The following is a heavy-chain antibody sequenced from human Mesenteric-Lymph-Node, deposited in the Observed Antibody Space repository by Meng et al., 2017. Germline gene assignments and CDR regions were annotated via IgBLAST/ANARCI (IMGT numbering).Heavy chain of an antibody. D-gene: IGHD3-10*01. CDR2: ISSSSSYI. CDR3: ARTPNRWGYYGSGSYYNFDY. V-gene: IGHV3-11*06. CDR1: GYTFSDYY. J-gene: IGHJ4*02. Sequence: GESLKISCAASGYTFSDYYMSWIRQAPGKGLEWVSSISSSSSYIYYADSVKGRFTISRDNAKNSLYLQMNSLRAEDTAVYYCARTPNRWGYYGSGSYYNFDYWGQGTLVTVSS.